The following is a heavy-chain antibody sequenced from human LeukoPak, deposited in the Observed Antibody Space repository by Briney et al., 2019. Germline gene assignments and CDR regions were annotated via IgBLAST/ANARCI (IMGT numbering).Heavy chain of an antibody. D-gene: IGHD6-6*01. CDR1: GYSISSGYY. CDR2: IYHSGST. V-gene: IGHV4-38-2*02. CDR3: ARQRVKGIFIYSSSSGFDY. Sequence: SETLSLTCTVSGYSISSGYYWGWIRQPPGKGLEWIGSIYHSGSTYYNPSLKSRVTISVDTSKNQFSLKLSSVTAADTAVYYCARQRVKGIFIYSSSSGFDYWGQGTLVTVSS. J-gene: IGHJ4*02.